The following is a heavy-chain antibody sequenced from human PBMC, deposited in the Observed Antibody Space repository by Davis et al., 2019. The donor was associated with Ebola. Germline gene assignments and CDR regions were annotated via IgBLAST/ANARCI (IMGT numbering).Heavy chain of an antibody. V-gene: IGHV1-69*04. Sequence: AASVKVSCKASGGTFGSDAINWVRQAPGQGLEWPGRVIPLVGISNYPEKFEDRVTITADKSATTAYMELTSLTSDDTAIYYCARGSSDYNNFGADFYFYAMDVWGQGTAVTVSS. CDR3: ARGSSDYNNFGADFYFYAMDV. CDR2: VIPLVGIS. D-gene: IGHD4-11*01. CDR1: GGTFGSDA. J-gene: IGHJ6*02.